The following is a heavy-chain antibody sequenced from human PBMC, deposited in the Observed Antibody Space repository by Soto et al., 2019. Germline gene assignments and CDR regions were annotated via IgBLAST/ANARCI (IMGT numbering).Heavy chain of an antibody. Sequence: SETLPLTCAVYGGTFSGYYWSWIRQPPGKGLEWIGEINHSGSTNYNPSLKSRVTISVDTSKNQFSLKLSSVTAADTAVYYRARVGDYDYVWGSYRYPYYFDYWGQGTLVTVSS. CDR1: GGTFSGYY. J-gene: IGHJ4*02. V-gene: IGHV4-34*01. D-gene: IGHD3-16*02. CDR2: INHSGST. CDR3: ARVGDYDYVWGSYRYPYYFDY.